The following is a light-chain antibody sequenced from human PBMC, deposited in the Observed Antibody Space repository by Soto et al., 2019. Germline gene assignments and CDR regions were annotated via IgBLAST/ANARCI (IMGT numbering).Light chain of an antibody. J-gene: IGKJ3*01. CDR3: QQANSFPLT. CDR1: QGISRW. Sequence: DIQMTQLPSSMSASVGDRVTITCRASQGISRWLAWYHQKPGKAPNLLIYSASTLRSGVPSRFSGSGSGTDFTLTIRSLQPEDFGTYYCQQANSFPLTFGPGTKVDMK. V-gene: IGKV1-12*01. CDR2: SAS.